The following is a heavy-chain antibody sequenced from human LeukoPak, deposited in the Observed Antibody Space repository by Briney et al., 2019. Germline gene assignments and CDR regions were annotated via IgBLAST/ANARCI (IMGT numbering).Heavy chain of an antibody. J-gene: IGHJ5*02. V-gene: IGHV3-30*18. D-gene: IGHD3-10*01. CDR2: ISYDGSNK. CDR1: GFTFSSYG. Sequence: GGSLRLSCAASGFTFSSYGMHWVRQAPGKGLEWVAVISYDGSNKYYADSVKGRFTISRDNSKNTLYLQMSSLRAEDTAVYYCAKDKGSGSYLNWFDPWGQGTLVTVSS. CDR3: AKDKGSGSYLNWFDP.